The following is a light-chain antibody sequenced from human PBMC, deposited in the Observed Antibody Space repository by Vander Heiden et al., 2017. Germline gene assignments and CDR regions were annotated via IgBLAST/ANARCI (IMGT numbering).Light chain of an antibody. Sequence: QSALTQPASVSGSPGQSITISCTGTSSDVRTYKYVSWYQQDPGNAPKLIIYEGNKRPSGVSNRFSGSNSGNTASLTISGLQPEDEADYYCCSYTGRVTWMIGGGTKLTVL. CDR2: EGN. CDR3: CSYTGRVTWM. V-gene: IGLV2-23*01. CDR1: SSDVRTYKY. J-gene: IGLJ2*01.